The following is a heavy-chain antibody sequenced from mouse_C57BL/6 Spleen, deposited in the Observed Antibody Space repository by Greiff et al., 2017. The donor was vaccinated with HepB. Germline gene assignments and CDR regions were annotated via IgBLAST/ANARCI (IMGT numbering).Heavy chain of an antibody. V-gene: IGHV1-54*01. Sequence: VQLQQSGAELVRPGTSVKVSCKASGYAFTNYLIEWVKQRPGQGLEWIGVIKPGSGGTDYNEKFKGKATLTADTSSSAAYMQLSSLTSEDSAVYCCARSGDYGSIFAYWGQGTLVTVSA. CDR1: GYAFTNYL. CDR2: IKPGSGGT. J-gene: IGHJ3*01. D-gene: IGHD1-1*01. CDR3: ARSGDYGSIFAY.